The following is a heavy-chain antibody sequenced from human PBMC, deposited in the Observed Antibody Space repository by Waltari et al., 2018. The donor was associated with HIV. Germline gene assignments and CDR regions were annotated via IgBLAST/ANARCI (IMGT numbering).Heavy chain of an antibody. CDR2: IHYSGST. D-gene: IGHD3-22*01. CDR3: ARWATYYDGFDI. Sequence: QVQLQESGPALAKPSETLPLTCPVSGGALGSYYWSWIRRPPGKGLEWIGYIHYSGSTKFNPSLKSRVSTSVDTSNNQFSLRLTSVTPADTAVYYCARWATYYDGFDIWGQGTMVTVSS. J-gene: IGHJ3*02. V-gene: IGHV4-59*01. CDR1: GGALGSYY.